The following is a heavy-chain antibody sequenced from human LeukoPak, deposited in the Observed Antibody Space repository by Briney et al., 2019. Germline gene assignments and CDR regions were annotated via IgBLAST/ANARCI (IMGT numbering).Heavy chain of an antibody. Sequence: GASVKVSCKASGYTFTSYDINWVRQATGHGLEWMGWMNPNSGNPGYAQKFQGRVTMTRTTSLSTAYMELSSLRSEDTAVYYCASAYCGGDCHSANYYYGMDVWGQGTTVTVSS. CDR2: MNPNSGNP. CDR3: ASAYCGGDCHSANYYYGMDV. CDR1: GYTFTSYD. J-gene: IGHJ6*02. D-gene: IGHD2-21*02. V-gene: IGHV1-8*01.